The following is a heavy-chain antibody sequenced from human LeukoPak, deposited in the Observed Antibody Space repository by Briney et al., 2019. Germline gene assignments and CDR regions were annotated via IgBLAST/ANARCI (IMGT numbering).Heavy chain of an antibody. V-gene: IGHV3-30*02. D-gene: IGHD6-19*01. J-gene: IGHJ4*02. CDR1: GIIFSSYG. Sequence: GGSLRLSCAVSGIIFSSYGIHWVRQAPGKGLEWVAFIRYDGTNKYYADSVKGRFTISRDNSKNTLYLQMNSLRAEDTAVYYCAKVGSGWYGVDYWAREPWSPSPQ. CDR2: IRYDGTNK. CDR3: AKVGSGWYGVDY.